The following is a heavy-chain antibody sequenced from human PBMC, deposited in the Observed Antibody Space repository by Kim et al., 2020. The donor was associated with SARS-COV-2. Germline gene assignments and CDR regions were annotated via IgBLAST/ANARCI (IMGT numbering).Heavy chain of an antibody. Sequence: ASVKVSCKTSGYTLTDNGLSWVRQAPGQGLEWMGWISADSGDTKNAQKFQGRGTMTRDTSTSTAYMELRSLRSDDTAVYYCVRDKDYSFDMWGQGTKVTV. CDR3: VRDKDYSFDM. CDR1: GYTLTDNG. J-gene: IGHJ3*02. V-gene: IGHV1-18*01. D-gene: IGHD4-17*01. CDR2: ISADSGDT.